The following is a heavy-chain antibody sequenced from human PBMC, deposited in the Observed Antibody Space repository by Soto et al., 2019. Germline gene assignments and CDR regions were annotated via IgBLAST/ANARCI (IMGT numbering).Heavy chain of an antibody. V-gene: IGHV3-48*03. CDR1: GFTFSSYE. CDR2: ISSSGSTI. D-gene: IGHD2-15*01. CDR3: ARDPGSCSGGSCYPKYYFGY. Sequence: EVQLVESGGGLVQPGGSLRLSCAASGFTFSSYEMNWVRQAPGKGPEWVSYISSSGSTIYYADSVKGRFTISRDNAKNPLYLQMNSLIAGDTAGYYCARDPGSCSGGSCYPKYYFGYWGQGTLVTVSS. J-gene: IGHJ4*02.